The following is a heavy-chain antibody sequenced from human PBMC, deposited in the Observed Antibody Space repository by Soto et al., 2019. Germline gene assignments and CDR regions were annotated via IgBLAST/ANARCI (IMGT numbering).Heavy chain of an antibody. Sequence: SETLSLTCTVSGGFINSGDYHWTWIRQFPGKGLEWIGGIYYSASTYYNPALVSRITISLDTSKNQFSLKLTSVTAADTAVYYCARDSRTPSGGMDVWGQGTTVTVSS. CDR3: ARDSRTPSGGMDV. CDR1: GGFINSGDYH. J-gene: IGHJ6*02. CDR2: IYYSAST. V-gene: IGHV4-30-4*01.